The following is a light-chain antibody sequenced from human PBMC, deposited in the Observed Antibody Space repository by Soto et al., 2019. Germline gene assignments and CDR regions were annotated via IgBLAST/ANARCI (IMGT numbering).Light chain of an antibody. Sequence: QSALTQPASVSGSPGQSITISCTGTSSDVGGYNYVFWYQHPPGKAPKLMIYDVTNRPSGVSNRFSGSKSGNTASLTISELQAEDEADYYCTSYTSSSTYVFGTGTKLTVL. J-gene: IGLJ1*01. CDR3: TSYTSSSTYV. CDR2: DVT. CDR1: SSDVGGYNY. V-gene: IGLV2-14*03.